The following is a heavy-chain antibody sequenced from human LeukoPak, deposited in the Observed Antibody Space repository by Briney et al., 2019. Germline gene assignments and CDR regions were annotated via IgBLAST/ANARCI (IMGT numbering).Heavy chain of an antibody. CDR3: ARHRQYYYDSSARNAFDI. J-gene: IGHJ3*02. Sequence: SETLSLTCTVPGGSISSYYWSWIRQTPGKGLEWSGYIYTSGSTNYNPSLKSRVTISVDTSKNQFSLKLSSVTAADTAVYYCARHRQYYYDSSARNAFDIWGQGTMVTVSS. V-gene: IGHV4-4*09. CDR1: GGSISSYY. D-gene: IGHD3-22*01. CDR2: IYTSGST.